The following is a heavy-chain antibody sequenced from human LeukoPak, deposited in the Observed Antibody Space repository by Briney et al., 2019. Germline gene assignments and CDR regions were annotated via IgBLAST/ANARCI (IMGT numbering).Heavy chain of an antibody. J-gene: IGHJ5*02. V-gene: IGHV3-23*01. CDR1: GFTFSSYG. CDR3: AKTYLKINWFDP. CDR2: ISGSGGST. Sequence: QSGGSLRLSCAASGFTFSSYGMHWVRRAPGKGLEWVSAISGSGGSTYYADSVKGRFTISRDNSKNTLYLQMNSLRAEDTAVYYCAKTYLKINWFDPWGQGTLVTVSS.